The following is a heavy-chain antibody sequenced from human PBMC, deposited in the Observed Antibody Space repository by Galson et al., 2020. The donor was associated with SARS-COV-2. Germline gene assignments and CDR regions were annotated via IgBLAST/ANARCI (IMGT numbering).Heavy chain of an antibody. Sequence: GGSLRLSCVASGFTFNTYAMHWVRQAPGKGLEWVTVISHDGSDKYYADSMKDRFTISRDNSKNTLFLQMNSLRVEDTAMYYCVRGGEEGGFDYWGQGILVIVSS. J-gene: IGHJ4*02. CDR3: VRGGEEGGFDY. V-gene: IGHV3-30*01. D-gene: IGHD3-16*01. CDR2: ISHDGSDK. CDR1: GFTFNTYA.